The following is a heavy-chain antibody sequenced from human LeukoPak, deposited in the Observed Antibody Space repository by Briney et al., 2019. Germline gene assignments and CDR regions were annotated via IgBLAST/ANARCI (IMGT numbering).Heavy chain of an antibody. Sequence: KSSETLSLTCTVSGGSISSSSYYWGWIRQPPGKGLEWIGSIYYTGSTYYNPSLKSRVTISVDTSKNQFSLKLTSVTAADTAVYYCATFRHGSHHFDYWGQGTLVTVSS. D-gene: IGHD3-10*01. CDR1: GGSISSSSYY. CDR3: ATFRHGSHHFDY. V-gene: IGHV4-39*01. CDR2: IYYTGST. J-gene: IGHJ4*02.